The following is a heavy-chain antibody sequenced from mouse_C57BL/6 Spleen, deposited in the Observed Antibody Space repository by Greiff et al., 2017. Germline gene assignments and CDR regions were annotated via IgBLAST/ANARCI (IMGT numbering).Heavy chain of an antibody. J-gene: IGHJ4*01. D-gene: IGHD2-3*01. CDR3: ARWHGGYYVCDIDY. Sequence: QVQLQQPGAELVKPGASVKLSCKASGYTFTSYWMHWVKQRPGRGLEWIGRIDPNSGGTKYNEKFKSKATLTVDKPSSTAYMPLISLTSEDSADYYWARWHGGYYVCDIDYWGPGTSVTVSS. V-gene: IGHV1-72*01. CDR1: GYTFTSYW. CDR2: IDPNSGGT.